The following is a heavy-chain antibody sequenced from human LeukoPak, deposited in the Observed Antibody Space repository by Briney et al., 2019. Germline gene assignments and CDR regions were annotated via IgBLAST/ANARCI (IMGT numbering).Heavy chain of an antibody. CDR3: ARRQVVPASVDY. CDR2: INHSGST. D-gene: IGHD2-21*02. V-gene: IGHV4-34*01. J-gene: IGHJ4*02. CDR1: GGSFSGYY. Sequence: SETLSLTCAVYGGSFSGYYWSWIRQPPGKGLEWIGEINHSGSTNYNPSLKSRVTISVDTSKNQFSLKLSSVTAADTAVYYCARRQVVPASVDYWRQGTLVTVS.